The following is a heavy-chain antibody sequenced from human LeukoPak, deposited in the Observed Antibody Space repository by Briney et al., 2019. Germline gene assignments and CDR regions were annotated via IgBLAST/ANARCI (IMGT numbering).Heavy chain of an antibody. Sequence: GGSLRLSCAASGFTFSSSGMHWVRQAPGKGLEWVAFIRYDGSNKYYADSVKGRFTISRDNSKNTLYLQMNSLRAEDTAVYYCATGSITIFGVVINGIYYFDYWGQGTLVTVSS. D-gene: IGHD3-3*01. V-gene: IGHV3-30*02. CDR1: GFTFSSSG. J-gene: IGHJ4*02. CDR2: IRYDGSNK. CDR3: ATGSITIFGVVINGIYYFDY.